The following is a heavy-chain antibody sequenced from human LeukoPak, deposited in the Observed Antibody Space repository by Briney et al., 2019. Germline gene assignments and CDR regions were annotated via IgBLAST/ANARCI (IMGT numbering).Heavy chain of an antibody. V-gene: IGHV4-39*07. J-gene: IGHJ5*02. CDR3: ARAAGITIFGVVIPNWFDP. CDR2: INHSGST. CDR1: GGSISSSSYY. Sequence: SETLSLTCTVSGGSISSSSYYWSWIRQPPGKGLEWIGEINHSGSTNYNPSLKSRVTISVDTSKNQFSLKLSSVTAADTAVYYCARAAGITIFGVVIPNWFDPWGQGTLVTVSS. D-gene: IGHD3-3*01.